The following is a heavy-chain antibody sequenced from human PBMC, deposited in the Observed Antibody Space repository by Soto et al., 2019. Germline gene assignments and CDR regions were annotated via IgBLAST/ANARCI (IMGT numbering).Heavy chain of an antibody. Sequence: EASVKVSCKASGYTFTTFSFTWVRQAPGQGLEWMGWISVNNGNTKYAQEFQGRVSMTTDTSTSTAYMELRSLRSDDTAVYFCARGRAATLAATGYDSWGQGTLVTVSS. CDR2: ISVNNGNT. V-gene: IGHV1-18*01. D-gene: IGHD6-13*01. J-gene: IGHJ1*01. CDR1: GYTFTTFS. CDR3: ARGRAATLAATGYDS.